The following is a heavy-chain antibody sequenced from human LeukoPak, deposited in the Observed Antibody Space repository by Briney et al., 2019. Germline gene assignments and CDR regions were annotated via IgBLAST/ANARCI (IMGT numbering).Heavy chain of an antibody. Sequence: SETLSLTCSVSGTSISSSDLYWGWIRQPPGTGLEWIGSVFSSGTTSYNPSLKSRVTIFIDTCTNQLSLRLSSVTATDTAIYYCARRCVSPSCYLYWGQGSLVTVSS. D-gene: IGHD2-2*01. CDR2: VFSSGTT. CDR1: GTSISSSDLY. J-gene: IGHJ4*02. CDR3: ARRCVSPSCYLY. V-gene: IGHV4-39*01.